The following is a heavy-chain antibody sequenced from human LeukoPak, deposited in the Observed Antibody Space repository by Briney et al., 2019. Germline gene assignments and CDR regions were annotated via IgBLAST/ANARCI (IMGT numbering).Heavy chain of an antibody. CDR3: ARAGQQLADY. CDR2: ISAYNGNT. J-gene: IGHJ4*02. CDR1: GGTFSSYA. D-gene: IGHD6-13*01. V-gene: IGHV1-18*01. Sequence: GSSVKVSCKASGGTFSSYAISWVRQAPGQGLEWMGWISAYNGNTNYAQKLQGRVTMTTDTSTSTAYMELRSLRSDDTAVYYCARAGQQLADYWGQGTLVTVSS.